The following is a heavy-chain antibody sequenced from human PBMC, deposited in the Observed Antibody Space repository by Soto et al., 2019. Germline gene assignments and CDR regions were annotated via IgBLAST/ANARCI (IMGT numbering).Heavy chain of an antibody. CDR2: IIPILGIA. Sequence: QVQLVQSGAEVKKPGSSVKVSCKASGGTFSSYTISWVRQAPGQGLEWMGRIIPILGIANYAQKFQGRVTITADKSPRTAYMELGSLRSEDTAGYYGARGGGGYCSSTSCYENDYWGQGTLVTVSS. CDR3: ARGGGGYCSSTSCYENDY. J-gene: IGHJ4*02. D-gene: IGHD2-2*01. V-gene: IGHV1-69*02. CDR1: GGTFSSYT.